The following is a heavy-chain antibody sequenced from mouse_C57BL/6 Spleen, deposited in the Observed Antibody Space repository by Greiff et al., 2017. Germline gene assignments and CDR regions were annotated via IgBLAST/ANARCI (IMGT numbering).Heavy chain of an antibody. V-gene: IGHV1-47*01. D-gene: IGHD2-4*01. CDR3: ARADDDGEYFDV. CDR2: FHPYNDDT. J-gene: IGHJ1*03. Sequence: QVQLQQSGAELVKPGASVKMSCTASGYTFTTYPIEWMKQNHGKSLEWIGNFHPYNDDTKYNEKFKGKATLTVEKSYSTVYLELSRLTSDDSAVYYCARADDDGEYFDVWGTGTTVTVSS. CDR1: GYTFTTYP.